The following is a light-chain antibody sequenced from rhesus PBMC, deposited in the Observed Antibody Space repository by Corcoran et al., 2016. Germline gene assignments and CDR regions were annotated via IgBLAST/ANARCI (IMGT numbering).Light chain of an antibody. J-gene: IGKJ1*01. CDR1: QDISSW. V-gene: IGKV1-19*01. CDR2: AAA. CDR3: QHYDHLPWT. Sequence: DIQMTQSPSSLSASVGDKVTITCRASQDISSWIAWYQQKPGKAPKPLIDAAASLQSGGPSRFSGGGSGTAYTLTNRSLQPKDFATYYCQHYDHLPWTFGQGTKVEIK.